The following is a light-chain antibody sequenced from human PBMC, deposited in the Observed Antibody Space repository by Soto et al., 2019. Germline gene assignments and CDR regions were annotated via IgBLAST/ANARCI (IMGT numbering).Light chain of an antibody. Sequence: QSALTQPPSVSGSPGQSVTISCTGTSSDVGSYNRVSWYQQPPGTAPKLMIYEVSNRPSGVPDRFSGSKSGNTASLTISGLRAEDESDYYCSSYTSTNTVIFGGGTKLTVL. V-gene: IGLV2-18*02. CDR1: SSDVGSYNR. CDR3: SSYTSTNTVI. CDR2: EVS. J-gene: IGLJ2*01.